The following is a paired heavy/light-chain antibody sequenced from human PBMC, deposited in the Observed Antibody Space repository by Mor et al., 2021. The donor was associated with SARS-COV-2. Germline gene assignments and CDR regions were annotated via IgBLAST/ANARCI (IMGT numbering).Light chain of an antibody. CDR3: SSYTTKITYYWV. CDR1: SGDPGDHIY. CDR2: DAT. J-gene: IGLJ3*02. V-gene: IGLV2-14*03. Sequence: SALTQPASVSGSPGQSINISCTGTSGDPGDHIYVSWYQQHPGRAPKLIIFDATHRPSGVSSRFSGSNSDNTASLTISGLQAEDEADYYCSSYTTKITYYWVFGGGTKLTVL.
Heavy chain of an antibody. CDR3: ARKGRRSETESRGLVFHFDF. D-gene: IGHD2-15*01. CDR1: GYVFTGYW. V-gene: IGHV5-51*01. CDR2: IYPGDSDS. Sequence: EVQLVQSGGEVKGPGESLKISCQGSGYVFTGYWIGWVRQMPGKGLEWMGAIYPGDSDSRYSPSFQGQITISADTSTDTVYLHWNSLRASDTAMYFCARKGRRSETESRGLVFHFDFWGQGTLVTVAS. J-gene: IGHJ4*02.